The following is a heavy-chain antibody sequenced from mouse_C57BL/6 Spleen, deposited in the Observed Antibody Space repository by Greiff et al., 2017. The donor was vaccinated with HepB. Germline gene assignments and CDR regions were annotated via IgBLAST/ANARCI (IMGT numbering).Heavy chain of an antibody. Sequence: EVHLVESGGGLVKPGGSLKLSCAASGFTFSDYGMHWVRQAPEKGLEWVAYISSGSSTIYYADTVKGRFTISRDNAKNTLFLQMTSLRSEDTAMYYCARMGTTDYYAMDYWGQGTSVTVSS. CDR3: ARMGTTDYYAMDY. D-gene: IGHD2-3*01. CDR1: GFTFSDYG. CDR2: ISSGSSTI. V-gene: IGHV5-17*01. J-gene: IGHJ4*01.